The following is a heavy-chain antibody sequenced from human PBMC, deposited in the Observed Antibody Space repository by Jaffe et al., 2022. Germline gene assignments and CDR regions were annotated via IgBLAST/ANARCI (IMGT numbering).Heavy chain of an antibody. D-gene: IGHD2-15*01. CDR2: INAGNGNT. CDR1: GYTFTSYA. CDR3: ARVFVVWLEHDAFDI. J-gene: IGHJ3*02. Sequence: QVQLVQSGAEVKKPGASVKVSCKASGYTFTSYAMHWVRQAPGQRLEWMGWINAGNGNTKYSQKFQGRVTITRDTSASTAYMELSSLRSEDTAVYYCARVFVVWLEHDAFDIWGQGTMVTVSS. V-gene: IGHV1-3*01.